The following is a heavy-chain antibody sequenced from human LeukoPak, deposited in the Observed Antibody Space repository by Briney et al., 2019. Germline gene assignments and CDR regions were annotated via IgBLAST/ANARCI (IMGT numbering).Heavy chain of an antibody. V-gene: IGHV1-18*01. J-gene: IGHJ6*02. CDR1: GYAFTSYG. CDR3: ARVLGSYYDFWSGYPTPAAAYYYYGMDV. CDR2: ISAYNGNT. D-gene: IGHD3-3*01. Sequence: ASVKVSCKASGYAFTSYGISWVRQAPGQGLEWMGWISAYNGNTNYAQKLQGRVTMTTDTSTSTAYMELRSLRSDDTAVYYCARVLGSYYDFWSGYPTPAAAYYYYGMDVWGQGTTVTVSS.